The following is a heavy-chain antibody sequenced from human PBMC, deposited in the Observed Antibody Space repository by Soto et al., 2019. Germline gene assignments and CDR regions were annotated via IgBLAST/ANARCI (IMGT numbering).Heavy chain of an antibody. J-gene: IGHJ4*03. V-gene: IGHV3-23*01. CDR1: GFTFSSYT. Sequence: PGGSRRLSCAASGFTFSSYTMSGFRQAPGKGLEGVSAISGSGGSTYYADSVKGRFTIPRDNSKNTLYLQMNGLRAEDTAVYYCAKGELLLRLGCWGQGTRVTVSS. CDR2: ISGSGGST. CDR3: AKGELLLRLGC. D-gene: IGHD1-26*01.